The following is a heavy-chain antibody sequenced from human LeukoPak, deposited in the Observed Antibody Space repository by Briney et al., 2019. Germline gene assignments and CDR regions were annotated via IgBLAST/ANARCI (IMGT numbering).Heavy chain of an antibody. J-gene: IGHJ3*02. CDR3: ARGCNPDI. Sequence: GGSLRLSCAPSGFTFSTYEAKWVRQAPGEGLEWVSYISTGGSPKIHADSVKAPFIISRHNPKNSLYPQMDTLRAEDTAVYYCARGCNPDIWGQGTMVTVSS. D-gene: IGHD2/OR15-2a*01. CDR2: ISTGGSPK. CDR1: GFTFSTYE. V-gene: IGHV3-48*03.